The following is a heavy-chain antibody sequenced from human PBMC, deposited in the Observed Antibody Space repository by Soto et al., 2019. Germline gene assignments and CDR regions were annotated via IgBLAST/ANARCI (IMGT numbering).Heavy chain of an antibody. CDR1: GFTFSSYA. Sequence: PGGSLRLSCSASGFTFSSYAMHWVRQAPGKGLEYVAVITSKGGIQYYADSVKGRFTISRDNAKNSLYLQMNSLRDEDTAVYFCARSVEGHFDYWGQGTVVTVSS. V-gene: IGHV3-64*04. J-gene: IGHJ4*02. CDR2: ITSKGGIQ. D-gene: IGHD6-19*01. CDR3: ARSVEGHFDY.